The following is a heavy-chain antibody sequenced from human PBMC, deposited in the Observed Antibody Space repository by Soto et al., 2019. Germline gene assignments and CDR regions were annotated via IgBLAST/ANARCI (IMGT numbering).Heavy chain of an antibody. Sequence: GGSLRLSCAASGFTFSSYWMSWVRQAPGKGLEWVANIKQDGSEKYYVDSVKGRFTISRDNAKNSLYLQMNSLRAEETAVYYCARVILGYCSGGSCYSGVDYYYYGMDVWGQGTTVTVSS. D-gene: IGHD2-15*01. V-gene: IGHV3-7*05. CDR3: ARVILGYCSGGSCYSGVDYYYYGMDV. J-gene: IGHJ6*02. CDR2: IKQDGSEK. CDR1: GFTFSSYW.